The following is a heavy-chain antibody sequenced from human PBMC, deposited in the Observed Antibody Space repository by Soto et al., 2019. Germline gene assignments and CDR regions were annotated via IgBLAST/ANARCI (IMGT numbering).Heavy chain of an antibody. V-gene: IGHV4-34*01. J-gene: IGHJ3*02. CDR1: GGLYSDYY. CDR3: ANDYGEYRNDAFDI. Sequence: PSETLSLTCAVXGGLYSDYYWSGIRQAPGKGLEWIGEIHHSGTTNYNPSLRSRVTITLDRSKNQFTLRLSSMTAADAAVYFCANDYGEYRNDAFDIWSPGTRVTVSS. D-gene: IGHD4-17*01. CDR2: IHHSGTT.